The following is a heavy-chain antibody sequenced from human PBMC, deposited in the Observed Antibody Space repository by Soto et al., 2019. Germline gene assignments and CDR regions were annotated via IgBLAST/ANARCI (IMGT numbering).Heavy chain of an antibody. CDR2: FDPEDGET. V-gene: IGHV1-24*01. J-gene: IGHJ6*02. CDR1: GYTLTELS. Sequence: GASVKVSCKVSGYTLTELSMHWVRQAPGKGLEWMGGFDPEDGETIYAQKFQGRVTMTEDTSTDTAYMELSSLRSEDTAVYYCATSPKGLYYYGMDVWGQGTTVTVSS. CDR3: ATSPKGLYYYGMDV.